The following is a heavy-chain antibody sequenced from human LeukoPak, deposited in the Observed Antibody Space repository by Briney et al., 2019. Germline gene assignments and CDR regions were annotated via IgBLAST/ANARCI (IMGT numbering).Heavy chain of an antibody. Sequence: PGGSLRLSCAASGFTFDDYAMHWVRQAPGKGLEWVSAISGSGGSTYYADSVKGRFTISRDNSKNTLYLQMNSLRAEDTAVYYCANLDGYNLGYFDYWGQGTLVTVSS. CDR3: ANLDGYNLGYFDY. CDR2: ISGSGGST. J-gene: IGHJ4*02. D-gene: IGHD5-24*01. V-gene: IGHV3-23*01. CDR1: GFTFDDYA.